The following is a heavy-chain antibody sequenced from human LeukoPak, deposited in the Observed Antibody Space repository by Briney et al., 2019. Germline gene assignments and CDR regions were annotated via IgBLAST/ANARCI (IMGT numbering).Heavy chain of an antibody. CDR1: GFTFSNAW. J-gene: IGHJ4*02. CDR2: ISGSGGST. D-gene: IGHD3-10*01. Sequence: GGSLRLSCAASGFTFSNAWMSWVRQAPGKGLEWVSAISGSGGSTYYADSVKGRFTISRDNSKNTLYLQMNSLRAEDTAVYYCAKDSMVRGDYFDYWGQGTLVTVSS. CDR3: AKDSMVRGDYFDY. V-gene: IGHV3-23*01.